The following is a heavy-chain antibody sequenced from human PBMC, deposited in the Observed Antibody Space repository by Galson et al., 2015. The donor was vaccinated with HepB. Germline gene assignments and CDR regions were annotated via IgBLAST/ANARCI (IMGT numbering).Heavy chain of an antibody. Sequence: PALVKPTQTLTLTCTFSGFSLSTSGVGVGWIRQPPGKALEWLALIYWDDDKRYSPSLKSRLTITKDTSKNQVVLTMTNMDPVDTATYYCAHRLSTVTTPADYFDYWGQGTLVTVSS. V-gene: IGHV2-5*02. CDR3: AHRLSTVTTPADYFDY. CDR1: GFSLSTSGVG. J-gene: IGHJ4*02. D-gene: IGHD4-17*01. CDR2: IYWDDDK.